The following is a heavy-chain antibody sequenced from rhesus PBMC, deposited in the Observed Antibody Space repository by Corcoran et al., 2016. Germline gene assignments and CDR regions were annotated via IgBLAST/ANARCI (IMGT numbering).Heavy chain of an antibody. CDR3: ATVEYFEC. V-gene: IGHV1-111*02. D-gene: IGHD2-39*01. CDR2: LYPEEGEA. Sequence: EVQLVQSGAEVKKPGASVKISCKASGYTFTDYYLHWVRQDPGKGLECMERLYPEEGEATHPQRFQDRVTISAETSTDTAYMELSSLGSEDTAVYYCATVEYFECWGQGALVTVSS. J-gene: IGHJ1*01. CDR1: GYTFTDYY.